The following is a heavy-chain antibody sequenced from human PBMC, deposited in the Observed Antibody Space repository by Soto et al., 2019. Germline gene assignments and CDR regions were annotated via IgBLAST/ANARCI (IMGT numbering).Heavy chain of an antibody. CDR3: ARVNNAGYSSSWYDY. CDR2: IIPIFGTA. J-gene: IGHJ4*02. V-gene: IGHV1-69*13. CDR1: GGTFSSYA. D-gene: IGHD6-13*01. Sequence: GASVKVSCKASGGTFSSYAISWVRQAPGQGLEWMGGIIPIFGTANYAQKFQGRVTITADESTSTAYMELSSLRSEDTAVYYCARVNNAGYSSSWYDYWGQGTLVTVS.